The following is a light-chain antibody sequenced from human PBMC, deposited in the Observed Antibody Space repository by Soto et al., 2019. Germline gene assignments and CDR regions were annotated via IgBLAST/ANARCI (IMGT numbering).Light chain of an antibody. CDR1: SSDVGAYNY. J-gene: IGLJ3*02. CDR3: SSYTSSSTLV. Sequence: QSALTQPASLSGSPGQSITISCTGTSSDVGAYNYVSWYQQHPGKAPKLMIYEVANRPSGVSNRFSGSKSGNTASLTISELQPEDEADYYCSSYTSSSTLVFGGGTKLTVL. V-gene: IGLV2-14*01. CDR2: EVA.